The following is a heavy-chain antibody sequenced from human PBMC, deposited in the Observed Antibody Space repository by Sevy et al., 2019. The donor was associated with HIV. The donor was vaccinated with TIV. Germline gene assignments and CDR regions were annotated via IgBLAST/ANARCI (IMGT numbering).Heavy chain of an antibody. V-gene: IGHV3-43D*03. Sequence: GGSLRLSCAASGFTFDDYAMHWVRQAPGKGLEWVSLISWDGGSTYYADSVKGRFTISRDNSKNSLYLQMNSLRAEDTALYYCAKDRRPLERHSYYYGMDVWGQGTTVTVSS. CDR3: AKDRRPLERHSYYYGMDV. D-gene: IGHD1-1*01. CDR2: ISWDGGST. CDR1: GFTFDDYA. J-gene: IGHJ6*02.